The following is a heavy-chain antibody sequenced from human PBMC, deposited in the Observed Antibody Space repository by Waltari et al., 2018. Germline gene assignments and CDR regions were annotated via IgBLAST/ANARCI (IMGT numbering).Heavy chain of an antibody. V-gene: IGHV4-59*11. CDR2: INYNGGT. J-gene: IGHJ6*02. Sequence: QVQLQESGPGQVKPSETLSLTCDVSRGSIRSHYWSWIRRPPGKGLEWIGYINYNGGTNYNPSLMSRVTISVDTAKNQFSLKLTSVTAADTAVYYCARDRVVPADEPDYYGLDVWGQGTTVTVSS. D-gene: IGHD2-2*01. CDR1: RGSIRSHY. CDR3: ARDRVVPADEPDYYGLDV.